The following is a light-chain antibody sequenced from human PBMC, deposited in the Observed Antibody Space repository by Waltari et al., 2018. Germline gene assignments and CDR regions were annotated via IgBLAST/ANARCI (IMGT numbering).Light chain of an antibody. V-gene: IGKV2-28*01. CDR1: QSLLHSNGYIY. J-gene: IGKJ1*01. CDR3: MQALQNPWT. Sequence: DIVVTPSPLSLPVTPGEPATISCRSSQSLLHSNGYIYLDWYLQKSGQSPQLLIYLGSNRASGVPDRFSGSASGTDFTLKISRVEAEDVGVYYCMQALQNPWTFGPGTKIEIK. CDR2: LGS.